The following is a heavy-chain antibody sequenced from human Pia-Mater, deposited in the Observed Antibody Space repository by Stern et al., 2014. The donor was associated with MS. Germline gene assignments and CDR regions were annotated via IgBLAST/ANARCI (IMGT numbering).Heavy chain of an antibody. Sequence: QVTLKESGPTLVKPTQTLTLTCTLSGLSHNSSGVGVSWIRQPQGKALEWLASVFWVDEKHYSPSLKGRPTITKDNSKDQVILTMTNMDPVDTATYYGVHDEGHWGRGILVTVSS. CDR2: VFWVDEK. CDR1: GLSHNSSGVG. V-gene: IGHV2-5*02. J-gene: IGHJ4*02. CDR3: VHDEGH.